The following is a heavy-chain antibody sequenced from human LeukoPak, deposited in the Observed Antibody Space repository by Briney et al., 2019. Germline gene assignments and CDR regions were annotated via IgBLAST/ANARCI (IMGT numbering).Heavy chain of an antibody. CDR1: GFTFSSYS. Sequence: GGSLRLSCAASGFTFSSYSMNWVRQAPGKGLEWVSSISSSSSYIYYADSVKGRFTISRDNAKNSLYLQMNSLRAEDTAMYYCARSSSGWYSPLYGWGQGTLVIVSS. CDR2: ISSSSSYI. V-gene: IGHV3-21*04. D-gene: IGHD6-19*01. J-gene: IGHJ4*02. CDR3: ARSSSGWYSPLYG.